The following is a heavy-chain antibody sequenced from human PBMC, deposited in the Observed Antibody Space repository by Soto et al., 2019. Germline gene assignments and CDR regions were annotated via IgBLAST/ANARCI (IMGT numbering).Heavy chain of an antibody. V-gene: IGHV3-33*01. J-gene: IGHJ6*02. Sequence: QVQLVESGGGVVQPGRSLRLSCAASGFTFSSYGMHWVRQAPGKGLEWVAVIWYDGSNKYYADSVKGRFTISRDNSKNTLYLQMNSLRAEDTAVYYCAREPQYSSSWYYPPRTGENYYDYCGMDVWGQGTTVTVSS. CDR2: IWYDGSNK. CDR3: AREPQYSSSWYYPPRTGENYYDYCGMDV. CDR1: GFTFSSYG. D-gene: IGHD6-13*01.